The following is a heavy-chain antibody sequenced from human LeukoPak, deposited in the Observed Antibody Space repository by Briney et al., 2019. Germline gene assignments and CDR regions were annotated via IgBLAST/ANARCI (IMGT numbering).Heavy chain of an antibody. Sequence: ASVKVSCKASGYTFNAYYIYWVRQAPGQGLEWMGWINPKGGDTKYVQKFQGRVTMTSDTSINTAYMELSSLTSDDTAVYSCARDRPVPDYWGQGTLVTVSS. CDR3: ARDRPVPDY. D-gene: IGHD6-6*01. CDR1: GYTFNAYY. CDR2: INPKGGDT. V-gene: IGHV1-2*02. J-gene: IGHJ4*02.